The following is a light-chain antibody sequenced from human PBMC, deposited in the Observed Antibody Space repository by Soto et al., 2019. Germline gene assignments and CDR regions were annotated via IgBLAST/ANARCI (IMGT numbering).Light chain of an antibody. CDR1: QNINNF. CDR2: GAS. Sequence: DIQMTQSPSSLSASVGDRVTITCRPSQNINNFLNWYQQKPGEAPNLLIYGASNLQSGVPSRFSGSGSGAHFTLTISTLQPEDFATYCCQQSFNNPTFGQGTKLEIK. CDR3: QQSFNNPT. V-gene: IGKV1-39*01. J-gene: IGKJ2*01.